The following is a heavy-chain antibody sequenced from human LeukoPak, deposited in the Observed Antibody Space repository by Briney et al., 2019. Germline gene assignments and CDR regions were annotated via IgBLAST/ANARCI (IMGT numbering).Heavy chain of an antibody. CDR1: GGSLSSYY. V-gene: IGHV4-59*08. CDR2: IYYSGST. Sequence: SETLSLTCTVSGGSLSSYYWSWIRQPPGKGLEWIGYIYYSGSTNYNPSLKSRVTISVDTSKNQFSLKLSSVTAADTAVYYCARHVRGPPQTTVVTPFFDYWGQGTLVTVSS. J-gene: IGHJ4*02. D-gene: IGHD4-23*01. CDR3: ARHVRGPPQTTVVTPFFDY.